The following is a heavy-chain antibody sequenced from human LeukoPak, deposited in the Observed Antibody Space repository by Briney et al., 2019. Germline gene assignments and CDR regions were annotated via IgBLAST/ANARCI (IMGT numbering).Heavy chain of an antibody. CDR3: ARSYDSGWYIIDY. J-gene: IGHJ4*02. V-gene: IGHV3-30-3*01. Sequence: HPGGSLRLSCAASGFTFSSYAMHWVRQAPGKGLEWVAVIPYDGSNKYYADSVKGRFTISRDNSKNTLYLQMNSLRAEDTAVYYCARSYDSGWYIIDYWGQGTLVTVSS. D-gene: IGHD6-19*01. CDR1: GFTFSSYA. CDR2: IPYDGSNK.